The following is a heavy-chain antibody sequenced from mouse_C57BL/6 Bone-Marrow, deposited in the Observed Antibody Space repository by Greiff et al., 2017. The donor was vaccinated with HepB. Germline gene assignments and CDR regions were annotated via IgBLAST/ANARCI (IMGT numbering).Heavy chain of an antibody. Sequence: VQLKESGPVLVKPGASVKMSCKASGYTFTDYYMNWVKQSHGKSLEWIGVINPYNGGTSYNQKFKGKATLTVDKSSSTAYMELNSLTSEDSAVYYCAREVWYPYWGQGTLVTVSA. CDR1: GYTFTDYY. V-gene: IGHV1-19*01. D-gene: IGHD2-10*02. J-gene: IGHJ3*01. CDR3: AREVWYPY. CDR2: INPYNGGT.